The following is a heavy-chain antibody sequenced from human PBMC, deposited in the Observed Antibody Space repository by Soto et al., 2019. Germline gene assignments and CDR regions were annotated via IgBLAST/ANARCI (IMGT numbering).Heavy chain of an antibody. J-gene: IGHJ4*02. D-gene: IGHD5-18*01. CDR2: IYYSGSA. CDR1: GGSISSSDYY. CDR3: VSGYPWVGFDY. V-gene: IGHV4-39*01. Sequence: QLQLQESGPGLVKPSETLSLTCTVSGGSISSSDYYWGWIRQPPGKGLEWIGHIYYSGSASYNPSLKSRVTISVATSKNQVSLKLSSVTAADTAVYIRVSGYPWVGFDYWGQGTLVTVSS.